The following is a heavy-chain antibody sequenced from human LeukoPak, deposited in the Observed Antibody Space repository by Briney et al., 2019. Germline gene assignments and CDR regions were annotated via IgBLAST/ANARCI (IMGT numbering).Heavy chain of an antibody. D-gene: IGHD4-17*01. CDR3: ARDLSTPTTVTTTGY. Sequence: SSSSYIYYADSVKGRFTISRDNAKNSLYLRMNSLRAEDTAVYYCARDLSTPTTVTTTGYWGQGTLVTVSS. V-gene: IGHV3-21*01. J-gene: IGHJ4*02. CDR2: SSSSYI.